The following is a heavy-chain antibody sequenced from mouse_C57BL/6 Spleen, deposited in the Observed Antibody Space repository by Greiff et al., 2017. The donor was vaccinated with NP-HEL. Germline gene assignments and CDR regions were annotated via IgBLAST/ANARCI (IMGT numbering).Heavy chain of an antibody. D-gene: IGHD1-1*01. J-gene: IGHJ2*01. CDR3: ASCYGSSYFDY. CDR2: IDPTNGNT. Sequence: VQLQQSVAELVRPGASVKLSCTASGYTFTNSYMHWVKQRPGQGLEWIGRIDPTNGNTKYAQKFQGKATITADTSSNTAYLQLSSLTSEDSAVYYCASCYGSSYFDYWGQGTTLTVSS. V-gene: IGHV14-3*01. CDR1: GYTFTNSY.